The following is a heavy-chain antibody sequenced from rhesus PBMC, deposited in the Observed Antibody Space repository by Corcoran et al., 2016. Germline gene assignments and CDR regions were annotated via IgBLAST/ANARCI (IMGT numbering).Heavy chain of an antibody. CDR1: VGSISSSY. CDR2: IYGSGSST. D-gene: IGHD3-28*01. V-gene: IGHV4-169*02. Sequence: QLQLPASGPVLVTPSEPLSVTCAVSVGSISSSYCSWLRPAPGTGMEWIGFIYGSGSSTNDNPSLKRRVTLSVDTAKNQRALKLSSVTTADTAVYYCARDYYDSGTLGYWGQGVLVTVSS. J-gene: IGHJ4*01. CDR3: ARDYYDSGTLGY.